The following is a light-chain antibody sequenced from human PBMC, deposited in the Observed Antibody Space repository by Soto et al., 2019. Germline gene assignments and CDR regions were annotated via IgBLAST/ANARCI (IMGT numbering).Light chain of an antibody. CDR3: QQYGSPGT. CDR2: GAS. J-gene: IGKJ1*01. V-gene: IGKV3-20*01. CDR1: QSVSNNY. Sequence: EIVLTQSPGTLSLSPGERATISCSASQSVSNNYLAWYQQKPGQAPRLLIYGASNRATGIPDRFSGSGSGTDFTLTISRLEAEDFAVYYCQQYGSPGTFGQGTKVEIK.